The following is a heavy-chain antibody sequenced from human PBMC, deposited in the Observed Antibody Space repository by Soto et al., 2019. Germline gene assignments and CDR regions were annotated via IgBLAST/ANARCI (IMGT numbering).Heavy chain of an antibody. J-gene: IGHJ6*02. CDR1: GFTFSDHY. CDR2: SRNKVNSYTT. CDR3: VREMYSSGWLFYYYYGMDV. V-gene: IGHV3-72*01. Sequence: PGGSLRLSXAASGFTFSDHYMDWVRQAPGKGLEWVGRSRNKVNSYTTEYAASVKGRFTISRDESKNSLYLQMNSLKTEDTAVFYCVREMYSSGWLFYYYYGMDVWGQGTTVTVSS. D-gene: IGHD6-19*01.